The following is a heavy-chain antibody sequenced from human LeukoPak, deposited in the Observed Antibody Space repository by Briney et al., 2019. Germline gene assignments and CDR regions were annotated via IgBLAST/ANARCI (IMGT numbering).Heavy chain of an antibody. V-gene: IGHV4-59*01. CDR3: ARLRYSTSYYYHGMDV. J-gene: IGHJ6*02. CDR2: IYDSGNT. CDR1: GGSIRSYS. Sequence: SEALSLTCTVSGGSIRSYSWSWIRQPPGKGLEWIGYIYDSGNTNYNPSLKSRVTMSVDTSRDQFSLKVSSVTAADTAVYYCARLRYSTSYYYHGMDVWGQGPQSPSP. D-gene: IGHD3-9*01.